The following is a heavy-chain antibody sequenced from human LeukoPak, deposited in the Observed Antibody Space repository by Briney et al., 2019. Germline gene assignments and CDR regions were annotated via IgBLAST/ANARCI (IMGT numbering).Heavy chain of an antibody. J-gene: IGHJ3*02. CDR3: AREGYCGGGSCHPDDAFDI. CDR1: GYTFSKYG. D-gene: IGHD2-15*01. CDR2: ISAYTGQT. V-gene: IGHV1-18*04. Sequence: ASVKVSCKASGYTFSKYGISWVRQAPGQGLDWMGWISAYTGQTNFAQNFQGRVTMTTDTSTSTAYMELRSLRSDDTAVYYGAREGYCGGGSCHPDDAFDIWGQGTMVTVSS.